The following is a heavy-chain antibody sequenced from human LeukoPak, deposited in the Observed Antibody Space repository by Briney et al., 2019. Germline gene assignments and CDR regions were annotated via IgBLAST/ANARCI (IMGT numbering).Heavy chain of an antibody. J-gene: IGHJ4*02. V-gene: IGHV4-59*12. CDR3: ATHPPDYCSSTSCSDY. Sequence: ASETLSLTCTVSGGSISTYYWSWIRQPPGKGLEWLGYIYYSGSTNYNPSLKSRVTISVDTSKNQFSLKLSSVTAADTAVYYCATHPPDYCSSTSCSDYWGQGTLVIVSS. CDR2: IYYSGST. CDR1: GGSISTYY. D-gene: IGHD2-2*01.